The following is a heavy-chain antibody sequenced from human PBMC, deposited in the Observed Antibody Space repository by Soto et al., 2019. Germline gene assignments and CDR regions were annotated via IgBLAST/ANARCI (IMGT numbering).Heavy chain of an antibody. J-gene: IGHJ6*02. CDR1: GFTFSSYA. V-gene: IGHV3-23*01. CDR3: AKGGDSSSWVQYYYYYYGMDV. CDR2: ISGSGGST. D-gene: IGHD6-13*01. Sequence: EVQLLESGGGMVQPGGSLRLSCAASGFTFSSYAMSWVRQAPGKWLEWVSAISGSGGSTYYADSVKGRFTISRDNSKNTLYLQMNSLRAEDTAVYYCAKGGDSSSWVQYYYYYYGMDVWGQGTTVSVSS.